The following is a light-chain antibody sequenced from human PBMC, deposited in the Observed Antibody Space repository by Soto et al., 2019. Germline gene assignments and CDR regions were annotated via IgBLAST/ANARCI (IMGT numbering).Light chain of an antibody. V-gene: IGKV4-1*01. Sequence: DIVMTQSPDSLAVSLGERATINCKSSQSVLSNSNNKNYLAWYQQTPGQPPRLLISWASTREFGVPDRFSGSESGSLQAEDVAVYYCQQYFTTPITFGQGTRLEIK. J-gene: IGKJ5*01. CDR1: QSVLSNSNNKNY. CDR3: QQYFTTPIT. CDR2: WAS.